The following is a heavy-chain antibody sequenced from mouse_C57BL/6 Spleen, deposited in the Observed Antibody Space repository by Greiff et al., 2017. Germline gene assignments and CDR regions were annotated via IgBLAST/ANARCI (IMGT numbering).Heavy chain of an antibody. CDR2: INPGSGGT. Sequence: QVQLQQSGAELVRPGTSVKVSCKASGYAFTNYLIEWVKQRPGQGLEWIGVINPGSGGTNYNEKFKGKATLTADKSSSTAYMQLSSLTSEDSAVYFCAITCGKYDFAYWGQGTLVTFSA. V-gene: IGHV1-54*01. CDR1: GYAFTNYL. CDR3: AITCGKYDFAY. D-gene: IGHD2-1*01. J-gene: IGHJ3*01.